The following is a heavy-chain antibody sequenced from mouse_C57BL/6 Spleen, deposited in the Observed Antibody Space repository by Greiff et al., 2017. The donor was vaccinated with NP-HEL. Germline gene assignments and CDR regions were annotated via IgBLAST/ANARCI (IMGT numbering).Heavy chain of an antibody. D-gene: IGHD2-4*01. V-gene: IGHV1-7*01. CDR1: GYTFTSYW. J-gene: IGHJ2*01. CDR2: INPSSGYT. CDR3: ESGSYDYDDDYFDY. Sequence: VQLQQSGAELAKPGASVKLSCKASGYTFTSYWMPWVKQRPGQGLEWIGYINPSSGYTTYNQKFKDKATLTADRSSSTAYMQLSSLKYEVYAVYNCESGSYDYDDDYFDYWGQGTTLTVSS.